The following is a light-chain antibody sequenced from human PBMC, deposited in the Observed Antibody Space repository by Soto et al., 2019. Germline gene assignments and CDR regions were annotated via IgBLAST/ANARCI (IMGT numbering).Light chain of an antibody. CDR1: QGINNY. V-gene: IGKV1-9*01. CDR2: VAS. J-gene: IGKJ5*01. Sequence: DIQLTQSPSFLSASVGDRVTITCRASQGINNYLAWYQQKPGKAPNLLIYVASTLQSGVPSRFSGSGSGTEFTLTISSLQPEDLGTYYCQQLFSFPPTFDQGTRLEIK. CDR3: QQLFSFPPT.